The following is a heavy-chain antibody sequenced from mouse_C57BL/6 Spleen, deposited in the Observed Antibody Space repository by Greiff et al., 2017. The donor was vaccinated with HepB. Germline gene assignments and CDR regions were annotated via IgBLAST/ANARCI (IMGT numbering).Heavy chain of an antibody. CDR2: ISGGGGNT. V-gene: IGHV5-9*01. CDR1: GFTFSSYT. D-gene: IGHD2-3*01. CDR3: ARHDCYYYFDC. J-gene: IGHJ2*01. Sequence: DVMLVESGGGLVKPGGSLKLSCAASGFTFSSYTMSWVRQTPEKRLEWVATISGGGGNTYYPDSVKGRCTISRANANNTLYLQMSSLRSEDTALCYCARHDCYYYFDCWGQGTTLTVSS.